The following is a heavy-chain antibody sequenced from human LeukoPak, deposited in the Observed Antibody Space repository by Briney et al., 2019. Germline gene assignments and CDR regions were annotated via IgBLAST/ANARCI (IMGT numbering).Heavy chain of an antibody. CDR3: AREIVVVPAAIVVYYYYYYMDV. D-gene: IGHD2-2*02. Sequence: SETLSLTCTVSGDSISSGRYYWSWVRQPAGKELEWIGRIYTSGSTSYNPSLKSRVTISVDTSKNQFSLKLSSVTAADTAVYYCAREIVVVPAAIVVYYYYYYMDVWGKGTTVTVSS. J-gene: IGHJ6*03. V-gene: IGHV4-61*02. CDR1: GDSISSGRYY. CDR2: IYTSGST.